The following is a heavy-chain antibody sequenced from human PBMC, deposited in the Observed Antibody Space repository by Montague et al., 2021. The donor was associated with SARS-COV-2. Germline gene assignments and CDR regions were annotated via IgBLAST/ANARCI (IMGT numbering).Heavy chain of an antibody. J-gene: IGHJ4*02. Sequence: SETLSLTCTVSGGSVISDTYFWSWIRQPPGKGLEWIACIYDSDTTNNNPSFWSRVSMSSDRSKNQFSLKLTSVTPADTAVYYCARAANILSGFYNHPFEYWGQGILVTVSS. CDR1: GGSVISDTYF. D-gene: IGHD3-9*01. CDR3: ARAANILSGFYNHPFEY. V-gene: IGHV4-61*01. CDR2: IYDSDTT.